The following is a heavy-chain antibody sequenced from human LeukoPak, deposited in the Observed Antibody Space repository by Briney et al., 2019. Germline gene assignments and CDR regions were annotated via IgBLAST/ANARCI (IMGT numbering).Heavy chain of an antibody. J-gene: IGHJ4*02. CDR3: VRDETLWTLDY. CDR2: INEHGTDS. V-gene: IGHV3-74*03. Sequence: GGSLRLSCTASGFTFSGHWIHWVRQAPGMGLVWVSRINEHGTDSMYAESVKGRFTISRDNAKNTVYLQMNSLRAEDTAVYYCVRDETLWTLDYWGQGTLVTVSS. CDR1: GFTFSGHW. D-gene: IGHD1-1*01.